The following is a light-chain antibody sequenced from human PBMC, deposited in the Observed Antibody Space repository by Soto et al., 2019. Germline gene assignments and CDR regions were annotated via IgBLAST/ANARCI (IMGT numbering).Light chain of an antibody. CDR1: QSGSSY. V-gene: IGKV3-11*01. CDR3: QQRSNWPPHN. CDR2: DAS. J-gene: IGKJ5*01. Sequence: EIGLTQSPATMSLSPGERAILSGRASQSGSSYLAWYQHIPGQAPSILIYDASNRSTGIPARFSCRGSGTDLTLTISSLEPEDVAVYYCQQRSNWPPHNFGKGTRLEIK.